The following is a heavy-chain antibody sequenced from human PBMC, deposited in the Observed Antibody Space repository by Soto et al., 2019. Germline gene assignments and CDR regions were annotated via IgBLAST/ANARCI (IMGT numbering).Heavy chain of an antibody. CDR2: IYHSGST. CDR1: GGSISSSNW. CDR3: ARVRESYEVSGMDV. J-gene: IGHJ6*02. V-gene: IGHV4-4*02. D-gene: IGHD1-26*01. Sequence: SETLSLTCAVSGGSISSSNWWSWVRQPPGKGLEWIGEIYHSGSTNYNPSLKSRVTISVDKSKNQFSLKLSSVTAADTAVYYCARVRESYEVSGMDVWGQGTTVTVSS.